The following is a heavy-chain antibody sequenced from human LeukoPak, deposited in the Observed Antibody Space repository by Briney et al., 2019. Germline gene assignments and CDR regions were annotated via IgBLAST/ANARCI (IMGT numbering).Heavy chain of an antibody. Sequence: ASVKVSCKASGYTFTGYYIHWVRQAPGQGLEWMGRINPNSGGTNYAQKFQGRVTMTRDTSISTALMELSRLTSDDTAVYHCARDTSSGWYGVDYWGQGTLVTVSS. V-gene: IGHV1-2*06. J-gene: IGHJ4*02. CDR3: ARDTSSGWYGVDY. CDR1: GYTFTGYY. D-gene: IGHD6-19*01. CDR2: INPNSGGT.